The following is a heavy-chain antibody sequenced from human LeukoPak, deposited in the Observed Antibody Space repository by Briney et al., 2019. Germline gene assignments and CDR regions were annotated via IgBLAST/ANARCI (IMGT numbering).Heavy chain of an antibody. CDR2: ISGSGGST. V-gene: IGHV3-23*01. D-gene: IGHD3-22*01. J-gene: IGHJ4*02. Sequence: GGSLRLSCAASGFTFSSYAMSWVRQAPGKGLEGVSAISGSGGSTYYADSVKGRFTISRDNSKNTLYLQMNSLRAEDTAVYYCAKDPDMYYYDSSGYYWGQGTLVTVSA. CDR1: GFTFSSYA. CDR3: AKDPDMYYYDSSGYY.